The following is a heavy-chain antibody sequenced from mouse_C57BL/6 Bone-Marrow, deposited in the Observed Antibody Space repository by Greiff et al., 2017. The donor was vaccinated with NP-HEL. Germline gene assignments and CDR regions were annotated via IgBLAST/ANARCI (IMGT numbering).Heavy chain of an antibody. CDR2: ISSGGSYT. D-gene: IGHD2-4*01. J-gene: IGHJ1*03. Sequence: EVKLVESGGDLVKPGGSLKLSCAAYGFTFSSYGMSWVRQTPDKRLEWVATISSGGSYTYYPDSVKGRFTISRDNAKNTLYLQMSSLKSEDTAMYYFARLSTMITTSWYFDVWGTGTTVTVSS. CDR3: ARLSTMITTSWYFDV. V-gene: IGHV5-6*01. CDR1: GFTFSSYG.